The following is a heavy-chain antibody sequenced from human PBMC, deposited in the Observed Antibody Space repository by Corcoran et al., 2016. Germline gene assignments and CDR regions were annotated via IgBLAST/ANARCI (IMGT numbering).Heavy chain of an antibody. Sequence: EVQLVESGGDLIQPGGSLSLSCAASGFTVSSNYMNWVRQAPGKGLEWVSVIYSSGSTYYADSVKGRFTISRDNSKNTLYLQVNSLRAEDTAVYYCARDSIPIRYTFDLWGQGTTVTVSS. CDR2: IYSSGST. V-gene: IGHV3-53*01. CDR3: ARDSIPIRYTFDL. D-gene: IGHD1-20*01. CDR1: GFTVSSNY. J-gene: IGHJ3*01.